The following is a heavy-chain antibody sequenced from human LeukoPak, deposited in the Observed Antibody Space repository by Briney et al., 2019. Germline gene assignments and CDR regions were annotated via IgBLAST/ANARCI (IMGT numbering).Heavy chain of an antibody. Sequence: GGSLRLSCVASGFTFSAYAMHWFRQAPGRGLQWVGVISYDGSTKYYGDSVKGRFSISRDDSKNTLYLQMTGLRPEDTAVYSCGRDTDEGGKYGAGNYHSNYWGQGTPVTVSS. CDR1: GFTFSAYA. D-gene: IGHD3-10*01. CDR3: GRDTDEGGKYGAGNYHSNY. V-gene: IGHV3-30*04. J-gene: IGHJ4*02. CDR2: ISYDGSTK.